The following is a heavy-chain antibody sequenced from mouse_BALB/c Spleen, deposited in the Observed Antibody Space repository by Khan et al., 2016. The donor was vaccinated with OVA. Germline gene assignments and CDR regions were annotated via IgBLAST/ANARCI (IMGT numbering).Heavy chain of an antibody. J-gene: IGHJ4*01. CDR1: GYIFTDYG. CDR3: SRDDYYGSAYRVLEHYALDY. V-gene: IGHV9-3*02. Sequence: QIQLVQSGPELKKPGETVEISCKASGYIFTDYGMNWVKQAPGPGLKWMGWINPNTGESTFAEDFKGHFVFSVETSARTAYLQLSSLKSEDPAIYCCSRDDYYGSAYRVLEHYALDYWGQGTSVTVSS. D-gene: IGHD1-1*01. CDR2: INPNTGES.